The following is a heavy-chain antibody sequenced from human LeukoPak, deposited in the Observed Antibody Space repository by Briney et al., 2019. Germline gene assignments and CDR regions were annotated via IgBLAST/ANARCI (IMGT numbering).Heavy chain of an antibody. CDR3: ARGGDSSWYYYYYYMDV. J-gene: IGHJ6*03. Sequence: PGGSLRLSCAASGFTFSSYWMSWVRQAPGKGLEWVANIKQDGSEKYYVDSVKGRFTISRDNAKNSLYLQMNSQRAEDTAVYYCARGGDSSWYYYYYYMDVWGKGTTVTVSS. V-gene: IGHV3-7*01. CDR2: IKQDGSEK. D-gene: IGHD6-13*01. CDR1: GFTFSSYW.